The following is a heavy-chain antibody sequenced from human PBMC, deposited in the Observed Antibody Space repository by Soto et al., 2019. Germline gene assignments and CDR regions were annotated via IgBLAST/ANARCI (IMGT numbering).Heavy chain of an antibody. J-gene: IGHJ5*01. Sequence: QTLSLTCAISGDSVSSSSVTWNWIRQSPSRGLEWLGRTYYRSKWYNDYAESVKSRITINPDTSKNQFSLHLNSVTPEDTAVYYCVRLIGNSWLDFWGQGTLVTV. CDR1: GDSVSSSSVT. D-gene: IGHD1-26*01. V-gene: IGHV6-1*01. CDR2: TYYRSKWYN. CDR3: VRLIGNSWLDF.